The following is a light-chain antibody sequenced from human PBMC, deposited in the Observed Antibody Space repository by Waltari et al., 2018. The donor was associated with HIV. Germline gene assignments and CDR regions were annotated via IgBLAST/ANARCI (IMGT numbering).Light chain of an antibody. CDR3: QSYDASLSGVI. CDR2: GEN. V-gene: IGLV3-19*01. Sequence: SSEVTQDPTVSVALGQTVRITCQGDSLRNYFPSWYQQKPGQAPVLVIYGENNRPSGIPDRFSGSTSGNTASLIITGAQAEDEADYYCQSYDASLSGVIFGGGTELTVL. CDR1: SLRNYF. J-gene: IGLJ2*01.